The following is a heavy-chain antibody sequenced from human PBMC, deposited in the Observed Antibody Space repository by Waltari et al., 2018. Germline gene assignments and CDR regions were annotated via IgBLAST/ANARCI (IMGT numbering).Heavy chain of an antibody. Sequence: QVQLQQWGAGLLKPSATLPLTCAVYGWSSGGYYLSWIRQPPGKGLEWFGEISHSETTNYHPSLKSRVTISLDTSKNQFSLKLSSVTAADTAVYYCARQEIIVEVTGDGFDIWGQGTMVTVSS. D-gene: IGHD2-21*02. J-gene: IGHJ3*02. CDR3: ARQEIIVEVTGDGFDI. CDR1: GWSSGGYY. CDR2: ISHSETT. V-gene: IGHV4-34*01.